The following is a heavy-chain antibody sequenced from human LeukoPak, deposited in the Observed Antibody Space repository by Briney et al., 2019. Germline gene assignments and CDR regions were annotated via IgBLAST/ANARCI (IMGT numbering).Heavy chain of an antibody. D-gene: IGHD6-19*01. V-gene: IGHV4-59*01. CDR1: GVSISSYY. Sequence: SETLSLTCTVSGVSISSYYWSWIRQPPGKGLEWIGYIYYSGSTNYNPSLKSRVTISVDTSKNQFSLKLSSVTAADTAVYYCASSGFINYYGMDVWGKGTTVTVSS. CDR2: IYYSGST. CDR3: ASSGFINYYGMDV. J-gene: IGHJ6*04.